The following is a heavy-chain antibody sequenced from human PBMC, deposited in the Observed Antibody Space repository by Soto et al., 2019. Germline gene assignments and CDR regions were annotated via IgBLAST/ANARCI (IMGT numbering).Heavy chain of an antibody. CDR3: ATWHLREHAYDI. V-gene: IGHV3-53*01. Sequence: GGSLRLSCAAFGFTVSGKKYVAWVRQAPGKGLEWVSALYDLDGTYYADSVKGRFTTSSDSSRTTVYLQMNDLRPDDTAVYSCATWHLREHAYDIWGQGTTVTVS. CDR1: GFTVSGKKY. J-gene: IGHJ3*02. D-gene: IGHD3-10*01. CDR2: LYDLDGT.